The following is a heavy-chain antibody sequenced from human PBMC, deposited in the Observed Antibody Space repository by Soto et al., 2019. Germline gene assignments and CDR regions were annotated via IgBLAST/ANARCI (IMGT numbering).Heavy chain of an antibody. CDR1: GGTFSSYT. CDR3: ARGGWFGELLSTVFDY. CDR2: IIPILGIA. J-gene: IGHJ4*02. D-gene: IGHD3-10*01. Sequence: ASVKVSCKASGGTFSSYTIRWVRQAPGQGLEWMGRIIPILGIANYAQKFQGRVTITADKSTSTAYMELSSLRSEDTAVYYCARGGWFGELLSTVFDYWGQGTLVTVSS. V-gene: IGHV1-69*02.